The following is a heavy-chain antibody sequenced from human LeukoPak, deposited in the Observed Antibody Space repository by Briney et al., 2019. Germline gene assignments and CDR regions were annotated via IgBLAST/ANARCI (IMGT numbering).Heavy chain of an antibody. CDR2: IYHSGST. V-gene: IGHV4-38-2*02. Sequence: PSETLSLTCTVSGYSISSGYYWGWIRQPPGKGLEWIGSIYHSGSTYYNPSLKSRVTISVDTSKNQFSLKLSSVTAADTAVYYCARGGYSYAVGYWGQGTLVTVSS. D-gene: IGHD5-18*01. CDR3: ARGGYSYAVGY. CDR1: GYSISSGYY. J-gene: IGHJ4*02.